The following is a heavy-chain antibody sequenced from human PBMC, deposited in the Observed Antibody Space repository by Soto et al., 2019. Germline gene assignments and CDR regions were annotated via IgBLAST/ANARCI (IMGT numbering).Heavy chain of an antibody. CDR2: ITYNGLKK. J-gene: IGHJ5*01. CDR1: GFTFGSFG. V-gene: IGHV3-30*02. CDR3: AKLGPPALIHSGVDS. D-gene: IGHD2-21*01. Sequence: QVQLVQSGGGVVQPGGSLRLSCAASGFTFGSFGMHWVRQAPNKGLDWVAFITYNGLKKYYADSVKGRFSISRDNPKNLLFLEMNSLKAEDTAVYYCAKLGPPALIHSGVDSWGQGTLVTVSS.